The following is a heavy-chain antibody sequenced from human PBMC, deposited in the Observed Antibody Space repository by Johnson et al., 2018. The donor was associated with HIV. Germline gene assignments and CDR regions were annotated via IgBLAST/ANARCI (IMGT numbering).Heavy chain of an antibody. Sequence: QVQLVESGGGVVQPGRSLRLSCAASGFTFSSYGMHWVRQAPGKGLEWVAVIWYEGSNKYYADSVKGRFTISRDNTKNTLDLQMNSLRAEDTAVYYCAREGGYSGYEGVGHTNDAFDIWGQGTMVTVSS. CDR3: AREGGYSGYEGVGHTNDAFDI. CDR2: IWYEGSNK. J-gene: IGHJ3*02. CDR1: GFTFSSYG. D-gene: IGHD5-12*01. V-gene: IGHV3-33*01.